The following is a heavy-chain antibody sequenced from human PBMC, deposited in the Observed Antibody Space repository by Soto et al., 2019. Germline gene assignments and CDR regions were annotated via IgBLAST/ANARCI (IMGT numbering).Heavy chain of an antibody. D-gene: IGHD3-22*01. J-gene: IGHJ6*02. Sequence: SVKVSCKASGGTFSSYTISWVRQAPGQGLEWMGRIIPILGIANYAQKFQGRVTITADKSTSTAYMELSSLRSEDTAVYYCARKKFRYYDSSGYYPPYYYGMDVWGQGTTVTVSS. CDR1: GGTFSSYT. CDR3: ARKKFRYYDSSGYYPPYYYGMDV. V-gene: IGHV1-69*02. CDR2: IIPILGIA.